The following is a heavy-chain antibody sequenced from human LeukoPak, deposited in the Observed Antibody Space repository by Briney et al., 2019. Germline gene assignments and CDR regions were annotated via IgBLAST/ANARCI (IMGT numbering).Heavy chain of an antibody. J-gene: IGHJ5*02. D-gene: IGHD3-3*01. CDR3: AASTHDFWSGAANWFDP. Sequence: GGSLRLSCAASGFTFSSYAMSWVRQAPGKGLEWVSAISGSGGSTHYADSVKGRFTISRDNSKNTLYLQMNSLRAEDTAVYYCAASTHDFWSGAANWFDPWGQGTLVTVSS. CDR1: GFTFSSYA. CDR2: ISGSGGST. V-gene: IGHV3-23*01.